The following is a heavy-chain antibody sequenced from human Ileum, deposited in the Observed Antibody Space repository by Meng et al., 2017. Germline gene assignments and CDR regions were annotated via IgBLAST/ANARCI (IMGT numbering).Heavy chain of an antibody. CDR3: ARGCNNINCYFRN. CDR2: IGSTT. D-gene: IGHD2-21*01. J-gene: IGHJ4*02. Sequence: EVRLGESGGGVVQPGGALRLSCAASGFSFRNYAMDWVRQAPGKGLEWISTIGSTTYYADSVKGRFTVSRDTSKNTLYLQMNSLRAEDAAVYYCARGCNNINCYFRNWGQGTLVTVSS. V-gene: IGHV3-23*04. CDR1: GFSFRNYA.